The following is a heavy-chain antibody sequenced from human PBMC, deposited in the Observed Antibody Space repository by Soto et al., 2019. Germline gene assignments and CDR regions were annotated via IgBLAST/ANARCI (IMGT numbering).Heavy chain of an antibody. V-gene: IGHV4-59*08. J-gene: IGHJ4*02. CDR3: ARRYGDYFGF. CDR1: RGSISSYY. D-gene: IGHD4-17*01. Sequence: SETLSLTCTVSRGSISSYYWSWIRQPPGRGLEWIGYIYYSGSTNYNPSLKSRDTISVDTSKNQFSLMVSSVTAADTAVYYCARRYGDYFGFWGQGTLVTVS. CDR2: IYYSGST.